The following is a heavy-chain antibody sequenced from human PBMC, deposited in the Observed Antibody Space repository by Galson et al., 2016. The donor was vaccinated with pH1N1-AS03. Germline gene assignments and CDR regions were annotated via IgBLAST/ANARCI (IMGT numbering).Heavy chain of an antibody. Sequence: SETLSLTCTASGGSIRSSNYYWGWIRQPPGKGLEWIGSMYYTGTNFYNPSLKSRVSMSVDTSKNQFSLSLSSVTAADTAVDYCSRHATTRSEGFGVPFYHYYYTDVWGKGTTVTVSS. CDR1: GGSIRSSNYY. D-gene: IGHD3-3*01. V-gene: IGHV4-39*01. CDR3: SRHATTRSEGFGVPFYHYYYTDV. CDR2: MYYTGTN. J-gene: IGHJ6*03.